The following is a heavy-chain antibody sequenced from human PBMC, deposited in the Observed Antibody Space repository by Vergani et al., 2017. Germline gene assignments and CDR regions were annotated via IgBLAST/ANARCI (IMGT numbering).Heavy chain of an antibody. CDR3: ARGDSPDIVVVPAAIRFDY. CDR1: GFSLSTSGVG. D-gene: IGHD2-2*01. J-gene: IGHJ4*02. V-gene: IGHV4-39*07. CDR2: INHSGST. Sequence: KESGPTLVKPTQTLTLTCTFSGFSLSTSGVGVGWIRQPPGKGLEWIGEINHSGSTNYNPSLKSRVTISVDTSKNQFSLKLSSVTAADTAVYYCARGDSPDIVVVPAAIRFDYWGQGTLVTVSS.